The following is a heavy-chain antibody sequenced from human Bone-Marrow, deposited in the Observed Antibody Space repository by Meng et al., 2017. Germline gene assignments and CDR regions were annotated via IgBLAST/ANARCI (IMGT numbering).Heavy chain of an antibody. J-gene: IGHJ4*02. V-gene: IGHV1-69*01. CDR2: IIPIFDTA. CDR3: ASVAAGTSIYFDY. CDR1: GGNFCSCA. Sequence: QVGLVQVGAEVKYPGSSVKVACKASGGNFCSCAISWVRQAPGQGLEWMGGIIPIFDTANYAQKFQGRVTITADESTSTAYMELSSLRSEDTAVYYCASVAAGTSIYFDYWGQGTLVTVSS. D-gene: IGHD6-13*01.